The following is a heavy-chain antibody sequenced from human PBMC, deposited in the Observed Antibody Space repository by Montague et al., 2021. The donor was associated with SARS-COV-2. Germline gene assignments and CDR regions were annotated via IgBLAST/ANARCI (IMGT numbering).Heavy chain of an antibody. J-gene: IGHJ6*02. CDR1: GASVTTGHYY. V-gene: IGHV4-61*02. Sequence: TLSLTCTVSGASVTTGHYYWSWIRQPAGKVLEWIGRVYPSGNTNYNPSLRSRVIISVDMSKNQVSLKLSSVTAADTAVYYCARVRGAALYFGEVGYYGMVVWGQGTTVTVSS. CDR2: VYPSGNT. D-gene: IGHD3-10*01. CDR3: ARVRGAALYFGEVGYYGMVV.